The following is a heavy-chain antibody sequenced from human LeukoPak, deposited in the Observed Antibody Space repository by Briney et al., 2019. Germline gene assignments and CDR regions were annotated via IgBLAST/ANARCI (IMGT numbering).Heavy chain of an antibody. J-gene: IGHJ4*02. D-gene: IGHD1-26*01. CDR1: GYTFTGYY. CDR3: ARDYGEVGATGWETFDY. CDR2: INPNSGGT. Sequence: ASVKVSCKASGYTFTGYYMHWVRQAPGQGLEWMGWINPNSGGTNYAQKFQGRVTLTRDTSISTAYMELSSLRSEDTAVYYCARDYGEVGATGWETFDYWGQGTLVTVSS. V-gene: IGHV1-2*02.